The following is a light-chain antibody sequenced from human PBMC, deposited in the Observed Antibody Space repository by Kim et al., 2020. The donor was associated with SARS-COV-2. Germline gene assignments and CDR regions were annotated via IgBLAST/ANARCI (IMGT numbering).Light chain of an antibody. J-gene: IGKJ5*01. CDR1: QSVGIK. CDR3: QQYQKWPGIT. Sequence: EIVMTQSPATLSVSPGEIATLSCRSSQSVGIKLAWYQQKPGPAPRLLIYDASTREAGIPGRFSGSGSGTEFTLTIGSLQSEDFALYDCQQYQKWPGITLGQGTRLEIK. CDR2: DAS. V-gene: IGKV3-15*01.